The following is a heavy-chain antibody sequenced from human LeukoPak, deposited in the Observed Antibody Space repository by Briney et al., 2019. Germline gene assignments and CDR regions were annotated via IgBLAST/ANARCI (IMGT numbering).Heavy chain of an antibody. V-gene: IGHV1-69*06. CDR1: GGTFSSYA. Sequence: GSSVKVSCKASGGTFSSYAISWVRQAPGQGLEWMGGIIPIFGTANYAQKFQGRVTITADKSTSTAYMELSSLRSEDTAVYYCARRIGSGWYWGAFDIWGQGTMVTVSS. CDR2: IIPIFGTA. D-gene: IGHD6-19*01. CDR3: ARRIGSGWYWGAFDI. J-gene: IGHJ3*02.